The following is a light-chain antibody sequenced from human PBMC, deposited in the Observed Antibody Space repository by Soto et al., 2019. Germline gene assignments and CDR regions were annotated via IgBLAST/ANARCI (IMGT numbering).Light chain of an antibody. CDR3: QQLNSYPRT. Sequence: IQLNQSPSSVSASVGDRVTITCRASQGISSYLAWYQQKPGKAPKLLIYAASTLQSGVPSRLSGSGSGTDFTLTISSLQPEDFATYYCQQLNSYPRTFGQGTKVDIK. CDR2: AAS. J-gene: IGKJ1*01. V-gene: IGKV1-9*01. CDR1: QGISSY.